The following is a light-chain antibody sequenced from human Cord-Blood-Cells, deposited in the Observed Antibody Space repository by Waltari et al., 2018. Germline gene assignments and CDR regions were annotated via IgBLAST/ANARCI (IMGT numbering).Light chain of an antibody. CDR2: DVS. Sequence: QPALPHPCPVSGSPGQSVPISRTRTRTAVCGYIYVHWYQQHPGKAPKLMIYDVSKRPSGVPDRFSGSKSGNTASLTISGLQAEDEADYYCCSYAGSYTWVFGGGTKLTVL. CDR3: CSYAGSYTWV. CDR1: RTAVCGYIY. V-gene: IGLV2-11*01. J-gene: IGLJ3*02.